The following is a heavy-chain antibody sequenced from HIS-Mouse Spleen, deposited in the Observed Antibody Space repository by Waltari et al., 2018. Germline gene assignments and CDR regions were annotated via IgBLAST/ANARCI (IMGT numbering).Heavy chain of an antibody. Sequence: QVQLVESGGGVVQPGRSLSPSCAASGFTFSSYGMHWVRQAPGKGLEWVAVISYDGSNKYYADSVKGRFTISRDNSKNTLYLQMNSLRAEDTAVYYCVVSGSWGQGTMVTVSS. D-gene: IGHD1-26*01. V-gene: IGHV3-30*03. CDR2: ISYDGSNK. J-gene: IGHJ3*01. CDR1: GFTFSSYG. CDR3: VVSGS.